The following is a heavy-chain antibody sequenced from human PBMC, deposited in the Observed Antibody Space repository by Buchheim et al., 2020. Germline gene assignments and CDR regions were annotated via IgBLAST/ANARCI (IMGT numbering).Heavy chain of an antibody. Sequence: QVQLVESGGGVVQPGRSLRLSCAASGFTFSTYVMHWVRQAPGKGLEWVAVISYDGSNKYYADSVKGRFTISRDNSKNTLYLQMNSLRAEDTAVYYCVRDRGYYYYGMDVWGQGTT. J-gene: IGHJ6*02. CDR2: ISYDGSNK. CDR3: VRDRGYYYYGMDV. V-gene: IGHV3-30-3*01. CDR1: GFTFSTYV. D-gene: IGHD3-10*01.